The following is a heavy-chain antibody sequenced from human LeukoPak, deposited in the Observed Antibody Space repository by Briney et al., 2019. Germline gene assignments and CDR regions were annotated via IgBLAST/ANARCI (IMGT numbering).Heavy chain of an antibody. J-gene: IGHJ4*02. CDR2: INWSGGST. Sequence: GRSLRLSCTASGFAFDEHGMSWVRQVPGKGLEWVSGINWSGGSTGYADPLRGRFTISRDNAENSLYLQMDSLRAEDTALYYCARAPITSPFYFDYWGQGTLVTVSS. CDR1: GFAFDEHG. V-gene: IGHV3-20*04. CDR3: ARAPITSPFYFDY. D-gene: IGHD2-2*01.